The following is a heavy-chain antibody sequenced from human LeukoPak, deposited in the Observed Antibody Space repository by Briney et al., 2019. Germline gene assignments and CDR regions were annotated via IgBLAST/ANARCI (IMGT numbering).Heavy chain of an antibody. D-gene: IGHD2-2*01. Sequence: SGTLSLTCAVSGGSISSSNWWSWVRQPPGKGLEWIGEIYHSGSTNYNPSLKSRVTISVDKSKNRFSLKLSSVTAADTAVYYCARRVVPDTHNWFDPWGQGTLVTVSS. CDR3: ARRVVPDTHNWFDP. CDR1: GGSISSSNW. CDR2: IYHSGST. J-gene: IGHJ5*02. V-gene: IGHV4-4*02.